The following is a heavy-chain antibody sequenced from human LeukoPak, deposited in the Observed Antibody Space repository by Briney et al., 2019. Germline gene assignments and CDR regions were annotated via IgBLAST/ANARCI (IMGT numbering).Heavy chain of an antibody. CDR2: IYPDDSDT. V-gene: IGHV5-51*01. CDR1: GYSFTSYW. CDR3: ASRIAAAGTGAFDI. J-gene: IGHJ3*02. D-gene: IGHD6-13*01. Sequence: GESLKISCKGSGYSFTSYWIGWVRQMPGKGLECMGIIYPDDSDTRYSPSFQGQVTISADNSISTAYLQWSSLKASDTAMYYCASRIAAAGTGAFDIWGQGTMVTVSS.